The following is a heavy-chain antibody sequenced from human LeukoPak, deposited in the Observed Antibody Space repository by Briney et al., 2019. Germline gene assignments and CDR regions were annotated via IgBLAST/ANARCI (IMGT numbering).Heavy chain of an antibody. CDR2: IGYDGSNK. Sequence: GGSLRLSCAASGFTFSSYGMHWVRQAPGKGLEWVAFIGYDGSNKYYADSVKGRFTISRDNSKNTLYLQMTGLRAEDTAVYYCAKDFTADATYYYGSGSWDYWGQGILVTVSS. D-gene: IGHD3-10*01. V-gene: IGHV3-30*02. CDR3: AKDFTADATYYYGSGSWDY. J-gene: IGHJ4*02. CDR1: GFTFSSYG.